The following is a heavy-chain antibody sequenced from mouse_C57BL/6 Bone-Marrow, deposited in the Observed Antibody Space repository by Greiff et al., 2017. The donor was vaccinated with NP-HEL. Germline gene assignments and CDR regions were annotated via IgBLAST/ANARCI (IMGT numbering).Heavy chain of an antibody. J-gene: IGHJ2*01. Sequence: EVKLMESEGGLVQPGSSMKLSCTASGFTFSDYYMAWVRQVPEKGLEWVANINYDGSSTYYLDSLKSRFIISRDNAKNILYLQMSSLKSEDTATYYCARGWPLDYWGQGTTLTVSS. D-gene: IGHD2-3*01. CDR3: ARGWPLDY. CDR2: INYDGSST. CDR1: GFTFSDYY. V-gene: IGHV5-16*01.